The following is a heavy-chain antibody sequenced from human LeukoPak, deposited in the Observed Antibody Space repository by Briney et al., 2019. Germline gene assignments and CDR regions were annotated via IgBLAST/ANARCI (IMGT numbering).Heavy chain of an antibody. D-gene: IGHD3-3*01. V-gene: IGHV3-11*06. Sequence: GGSLRLSCAASGFTFSDYYMSWIRQAPGKGLEWVSYISSSSTYTNHADSVKGRFTISRDNAKNSVYLQMNSLRAEDTAVYYCARDTKAFDPWGQGTLVTVSS. CDR3: ARDTKAFDP. CDR2: ISSSSTYT. CDR1: GFTFSDYY. J-gene: IGHJ5*02.